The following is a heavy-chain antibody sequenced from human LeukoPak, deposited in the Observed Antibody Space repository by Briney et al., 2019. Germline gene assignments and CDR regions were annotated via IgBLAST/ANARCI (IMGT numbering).Heavy chain of an antibody. V-gene: IGHV5-51*01. CDR1: GYSFTSYW. Sequence: GESLKISCKGSGYSFTSYWIGWVRQMPGKGLEWMGIIYPGDSDTRYSPSFQGQVTISADKSISTAYLQWSSLKASDTAMYYCARLGASSGCRYYFDYWGQGTLVTVSS. CDR3: ARLGASSGCRYYFDY. D-gene: IGHD3-22*01. CDR2: IYPGDSDT. J-gene: IGHJ4*02.